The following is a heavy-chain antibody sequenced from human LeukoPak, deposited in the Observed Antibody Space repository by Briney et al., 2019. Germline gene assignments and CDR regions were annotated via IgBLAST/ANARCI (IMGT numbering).Heavy chain of an antibody. D-gene: IGHD4-11*01. CDR1: RFPFSHYG. J-gene: IGHJ4*02. Sequence: GGSLTLSCVASQFRFPFSHYGMHWVRQAPGRDLEWVAVIWSDGTNQYYADSVKGRFTISRDNSQNTVYLQMNSLRVEDTAVYFCAKDAQRGFDYSNSLEYWGQGTLVTVSS. V-gene: IGHV3-33*06. CDR2: IWSDGTNQ. CDR3: AKDAQRGFDYSNSLEY.